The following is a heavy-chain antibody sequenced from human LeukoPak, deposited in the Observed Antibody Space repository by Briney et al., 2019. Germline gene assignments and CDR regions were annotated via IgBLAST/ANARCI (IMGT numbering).Heavy chain of an antibody. CDR2: INPSGGST. Sequence: GAPVKVSCKASGYTFTSYYMHWVRQAPGQGLEWMGIINPSGGSTSYAQKFQGRVTMTRDTSTSTVYMELSSLRSEDTAVYYCARRGCSGGSCSLLGYYYYGMDVWGKGTTVTVSS. D-gene: IGHD2-15*01. J-gene: IGHJ6*04. CDR1: GYTFTSYY. V-gene: IGHV1-46*01. CDR3: ARRGCSGGSCSLLGYYYYGMDV.